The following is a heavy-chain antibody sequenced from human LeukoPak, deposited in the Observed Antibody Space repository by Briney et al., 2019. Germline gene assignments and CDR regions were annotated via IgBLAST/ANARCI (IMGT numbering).Heavy chain of an antibody. CDR3: ARAYYDFWSGYYTRYHYYYMDV. D-gene: IGHD3-3*01. CDR2: INPNSGGT. J-gene: IGHJ6*03. Sequence: ASVKVSCKASGYTFTGYYMHWVRQAPGQGLEWMGWINPNSGGTNYAQKFQGRVTMTRDTSISTAYMELSRLRSDDTAVYYCARAYYDFWSGYYTRYHYYYMDVWGKGTTVTVSS. V-gene: IGHV1-2*02. CDR1: GYTFTGYY.